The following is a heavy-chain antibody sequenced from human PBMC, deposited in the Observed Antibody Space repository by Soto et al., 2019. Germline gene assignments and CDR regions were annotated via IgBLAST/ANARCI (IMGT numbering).Heavy chain of an antibody. CDR2: ISAYKGNA. CDR1: GYTFTSYG. CDR3: ARVVPSRVFDY. J-gene: IGHJ4*02. V-gene: IGHV1-18*01. D-gene: IGHD6-6*01. Sequence: ASVKVSSKASGYTFTSYGISWVRQAPGQGLEWMGWISAYKGNANYAQKLQGRVTMTTETSTSTAYMELRSLRSDDTAVYYCARVVPSRVFDYWGQGTLVTVSS.